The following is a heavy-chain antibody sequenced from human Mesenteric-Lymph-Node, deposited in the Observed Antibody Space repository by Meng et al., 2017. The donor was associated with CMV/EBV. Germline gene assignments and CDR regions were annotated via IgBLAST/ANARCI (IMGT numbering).Heavy chain of an antibody. CDR1: GFFFRGYA. D-gene: IGHD3-22*01. V-gene: IGHV3-49*04. CDR2: IRSKACGGTT. J-gene: IGHJ4*02. CDR3: TSALSITMIVENDY. Sequence: GGSLRLSCAASGFFFRGYAMSWVRQAPGKGLEWISFIRSKACGGTTEYAASVKGRFTISRDDSKSIAYLQMNFLKTEDTAVYYCTSALSITMIVENDYWGQGTLVTVSS.